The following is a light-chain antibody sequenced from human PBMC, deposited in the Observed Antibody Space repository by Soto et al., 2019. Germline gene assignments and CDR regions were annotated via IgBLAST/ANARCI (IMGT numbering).Light chain of an antibody. Sequence: DIVMTQSPATLSASLGERATLTCRASQNVSSCLAWYQQKPGKAPRVLIYRASSRATGIPARFSGSGSGTEFTLTISSLQSEDFAAYYCQQYSAYPLYTFGQGTKVEIK. CDR2: RAS. V-gene: IGKV3-15*01. J-gene: IGKJ2*01. CDR3: QQYSAYPLYT. CDR1: QNVSSC.